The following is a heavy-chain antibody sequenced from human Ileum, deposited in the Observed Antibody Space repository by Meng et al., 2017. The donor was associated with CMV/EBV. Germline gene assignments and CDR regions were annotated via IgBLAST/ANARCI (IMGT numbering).Heavy chain of an antibody. CDR1: GGPISSYY. V-gene: IGHV4-4*07. D-gene: IGHD5-12*01. CDR2: IYISGRT. Sequence: QVRLQGPGPGLVKPSETLPLTCSVSGGPISSYYWSWIRQPAGKGLEWIGRIYISGRTNYNPSLKSRVTMSVDTSKNQFSLNLSSVTAADTAVYYCARGRATAFQSLDQDYFDYWGQGTLVTVSS. CDR3: ARGRATAFQSLDQDYFDY. J-gene: IGHJ4*02.